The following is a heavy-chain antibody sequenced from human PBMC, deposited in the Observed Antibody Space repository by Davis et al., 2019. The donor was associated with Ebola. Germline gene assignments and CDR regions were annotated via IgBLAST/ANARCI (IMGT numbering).Heavy chain of an antibody. D-gene: IGHD1-7*01. CDR3: ARNNWNYVAALIYNWFDP. J-gene: IGHJ5*02. Sequence: PGGSLRPSCAASGFTFSSNWMSWVRKAPGKGLEWVANIKQDGSEKYYVDSVKGRFTISRDNAKNSLYLQMNSLRAEDTAVYYCARNNWNYVAALIYNWFDPWGQGTLVTVSS. V-gene: IGHV3-7*03. CDR1: GFTFSSNW. CDR2: IKQDGSEK.